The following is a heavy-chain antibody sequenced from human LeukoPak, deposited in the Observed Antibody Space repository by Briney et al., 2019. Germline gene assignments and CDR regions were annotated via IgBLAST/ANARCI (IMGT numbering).Heavy chain of an antibody. CDR3: ARRRYYDGSGYLE. V-gene: IGHV4-34*01. J-gene: IGHJ1*01. CDR1: GGSFSGYY. D-gene: IGHD3-22*01. CDR2: IYYSGRT. Sequence: PSETLSLTCAVYGGSFSGYYWRWIRQPPGKGLEWIGTIYYSGRTYYSPSLKSRVTMSVDPSNNQFSLNLRSVTAADTAVYYCARRRYYDGSGYLEWGQGTLLSVSS.